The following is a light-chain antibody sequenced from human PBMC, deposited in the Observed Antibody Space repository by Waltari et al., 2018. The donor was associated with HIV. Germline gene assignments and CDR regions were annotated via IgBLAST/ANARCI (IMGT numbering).Light chain of an antibody. J-gene: IGLJ1*01. CDR1: SSDVGAFKY. CDR2: AVT. V-gene: IGLV2-8*01. Sequence: QSALTQPPSASGSPGQSVSISCTGASSDVGAFKYVSWYQQHPGKAPKPLIYAVTKRPSGVPDRFSGSKSGNTASLTVSGLQAEDEAHYYCSSYAGSSMSYAFGTGTKVTVL. CDR3: SSYAGSSMSYA.